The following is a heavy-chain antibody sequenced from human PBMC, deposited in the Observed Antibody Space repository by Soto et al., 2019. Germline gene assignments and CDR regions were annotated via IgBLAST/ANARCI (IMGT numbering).Heavy chain of an antibody. CDR3: ARRYYYDSSGYVYYFDY. V-gene: IGHV5-51*01. CDR2: IYPGDSDT. Sequence: GESLKISCKGSGYSFTSYWIGWVRQMPGKGLEWMWIIYPGDSDTRYSPSFQGQVTISADKSISTAYLQWSSLKASDTAMYYCARRYYYDSSGYVYYFDYWGQGTLVTVSS. D-gene: IGHD3-22*01. J-gene: IGHJ4*02. CDR1: GYSFTSYW.